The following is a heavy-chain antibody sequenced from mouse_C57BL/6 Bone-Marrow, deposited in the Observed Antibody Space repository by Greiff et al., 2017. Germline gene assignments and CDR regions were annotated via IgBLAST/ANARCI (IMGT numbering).Heavy chain of an antibody. CDR3: TSYDGYPIFDY. D-gene: IGHD2-3*01. J-gene: IGHJ2*01. Sequence: EVQLQQSGTVLARPGASVTMSCKTSGYTFTSYWMHWVKQRPGQGLEWIGAIYPGNSDTSYNQKFKGKAKLTAVTSASTAYMELSSLTNEDSAVYYGTSYDGYPIFDYWGQGTTLTVSS. CDR2: IYPGNSDT. V-gene: IGHV1-5*01. CDR1: GYTFTSYW.